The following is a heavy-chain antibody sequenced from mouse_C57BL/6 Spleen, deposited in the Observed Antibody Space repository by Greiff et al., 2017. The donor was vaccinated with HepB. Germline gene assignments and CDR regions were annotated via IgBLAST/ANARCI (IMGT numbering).Heavy chain of an antibody. J-gene: IGHJ2*01. V-gene: IGHV1-69*01. D-gene: IGHD1-1*01. Sequence: QVQLQQPGAELVMPGASVKLSCKASGYTFTSYWMHWVKQRPGQGLEWIGEIDPSDSYPNYTHKFKVKSTLTVDKSSSTAYMQLSSLTSEDSAVYYCAITTVVHFDYWGQGTTHTVSS. CDR3: AITTVVHFDY. CDR2: IDPSDSYP. CDR1: GYTFTSYW.